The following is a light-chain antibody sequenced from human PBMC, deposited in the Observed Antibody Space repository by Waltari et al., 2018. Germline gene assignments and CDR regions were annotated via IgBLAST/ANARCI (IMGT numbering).Light chain of an antibody. Sequence: EIVITQSPATLSVSPGERATISCRASQSVSSNLAWYQQKPGQAPRLLIYGASTRATGIPARFSGSGSGTEFTLTISSLQSEDFAVYYCQQYNNWPLTFGGGTKVEIK. J-gene: IGKJ4*01. CDR2: GAS. V-gene: IGKV3-15*01. CDR1: QSVSSN. CDR3: QQYNNWPLT.